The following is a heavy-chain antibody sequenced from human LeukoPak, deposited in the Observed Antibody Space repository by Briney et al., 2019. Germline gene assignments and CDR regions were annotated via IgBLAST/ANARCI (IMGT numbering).Heavy chain of an antibody. CDR1: GGTFTSYA. Sequence: SVNLSCKASGGTFTSYAISWVRQAHGQGLEWMGGIIPIFGTANYAQKFQGRVTITTDESTSTAYMELSSLRSEDTAVYYCARDTFWGMIGSMDVWGKGTTVTVSS. V-gene: IGHV1-69*05. D-gene: IGHD2-8*01. CDR2: IIPIFGTA. J-gene: IGHJ6*03. CDR3: ARDTFWGMIGSMDV.